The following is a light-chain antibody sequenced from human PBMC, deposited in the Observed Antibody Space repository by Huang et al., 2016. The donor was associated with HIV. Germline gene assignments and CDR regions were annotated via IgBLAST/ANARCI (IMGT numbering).Light chain of an antibody. CDR2: AAS. CDR1: QSLSHSF. V-gene: IGKV3-20*01. CDR3: HQYGTSPYT. J-gene: IGKJ2*01. Sequence: EVLLTQSPGTMSSSPVERVTVSCRASQSLSHSFVSWYQQRPGPAPRLLIYAASTRASGIPDRFSGSGSGTDFTLTINRLEPSDFALYYCHQYGTSPYTFGQGTNLDVK.